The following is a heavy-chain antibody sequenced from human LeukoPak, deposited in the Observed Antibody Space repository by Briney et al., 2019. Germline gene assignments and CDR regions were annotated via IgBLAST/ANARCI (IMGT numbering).Heavy chain of an antibody. J-gene: IGHJ5*02. CDR1: RGSISSYY. CDR2: IYYSGST. Sequence: PSETLSLTCTVSRGSISSYYWSWIRQPPGKGLEWIGYIYYSGSTNYNPSLKSRVTISVDTSKNQFSLKLSSVTAADTAVYYCARRYSSGWYEWFDPWGRGTLVTVSS. CDR3: ARRYSSGWYEWFDP. V-gene: IGHV4-59*08. D-gene: IGHD6-19*01.